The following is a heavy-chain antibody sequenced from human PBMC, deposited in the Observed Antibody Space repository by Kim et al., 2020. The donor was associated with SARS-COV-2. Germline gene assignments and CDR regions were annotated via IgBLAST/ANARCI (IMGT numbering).Heavy chain of an antibody. CDR3: TRAGKYYDSSGRIDY. Sequence: GGSLRLSCTASGFTFGDYAMSWVRQAPGKGLEWVGFIRSKAYGGTTEYAASVKGRFTISRDDSKSIAYLQMNSLKTEDTAVYYCTRAGKYYDSSGRIDYWGQGTLVTVSS. CDR2: IRSKAYGGTT. D-gene: IGHD3-22*01. J-gene: IGHJ4*02. V-gene: IGHV3-49*04. CDR1: GFTFGDYA.